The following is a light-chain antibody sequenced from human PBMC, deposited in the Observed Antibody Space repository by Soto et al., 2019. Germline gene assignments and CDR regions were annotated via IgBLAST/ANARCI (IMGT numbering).Light chain of an antibody. CDR3: LQHNSYPFT. Sequence: DIQMTQSPSSLSASVGDRVTITCRASQGIREDLGWYQQKPGKAPKRLIYAASSLPSGVPSRFSGSASGTESTLTSSSLQPEDFATYYCLQHNSYPFTFGQGTKLEIK. J-gene: IGKJ2*01. CDR1: QGIRED. V-gene: IGKV1-17*01. CDR2: AAS.